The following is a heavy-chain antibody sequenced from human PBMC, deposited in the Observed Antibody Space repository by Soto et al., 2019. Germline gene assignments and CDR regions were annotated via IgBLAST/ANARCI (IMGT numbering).Heavy chain of an antibody. Sequence: PGESLKISCKGSGYSFTSQWIGWVRQMPGKGLEWMGIIYPGDSDIRYSPSFQGQVTISADKSISTAYLQWSSLKAPDTAMYYCETLGTSGYWYDYSGMDVWGQGTTVNVSS. CDR1: GYSFTSQW. D-gene: IGHD3-22*01. CDR2: IYPGDSDI. J-gene: IGHJ6*02. V-gene: IGHV5-51*01. CDR3: ETLGTSGYWYDYSGMDV.